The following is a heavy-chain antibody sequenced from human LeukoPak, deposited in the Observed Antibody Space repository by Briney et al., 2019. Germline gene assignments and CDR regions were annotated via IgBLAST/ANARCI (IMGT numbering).Heavy chain of an antibody. CDR1: GFTFSSYA. CDR2: ITISGVGT. CDR3: AKHSGTNGWYNDY. V-gene: IGHV3-23*01. Sequence: PGGSLRLSCAASGFTFSSYAMTWVRQTPGKGLECVSGITISGVGTNYADSVKGRFTISRDNSKSTLYLQMNSLRAEDTAVYYCAKHSGTNGWYNDYWGQRTLVTVSS. J-gene: IGHJ4*02. D-gene: IGHD2-8*01.